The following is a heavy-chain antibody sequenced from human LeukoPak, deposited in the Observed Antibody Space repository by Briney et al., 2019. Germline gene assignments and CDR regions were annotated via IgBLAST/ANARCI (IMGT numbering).Heavy chain of an antibody. CDR3: ARGSFGYDSSGYYLYYYYYYGMDV. D-gene: IGHD3-22*01. Sequence: GGSLRLSCAASVFTFSSYAMRWVRQAPGKGLEWVSAISGSGGSTYYADSVKGRFTISRDNDKNSLYLQMNSLRAEDTAVYYCARGSFGYDSSGYYLYYYYYYGMDVWGQGTTVTVSS. CDR1: VFTFSSYA. CDR2: ISGSGGST. J-gene: IGHJ6*02. V-gene: IGHV3-23*01.